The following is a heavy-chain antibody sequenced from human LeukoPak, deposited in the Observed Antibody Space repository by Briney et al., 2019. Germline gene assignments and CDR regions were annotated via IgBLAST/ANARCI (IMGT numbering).Heavy chain of an antibody. Sequence: GGSLRLSCAASGFTFSDYGMHWVRQAPGKGLEWVAFIRNDGSNDYYPDSVKGRFTISRDNSRNTLYLQMNSLRAEDTAFYYCAKGGSSSHNWFGPWGQGTRVTVSS. CDR3: AKGGSSSHNWFGP. V-gene: IGHV3-30*02. CDR2: IRNDGSND. D-gene: IGHD6-13*01. CDR1: GFTFSDYG. J-gene: IGHJ5*02.